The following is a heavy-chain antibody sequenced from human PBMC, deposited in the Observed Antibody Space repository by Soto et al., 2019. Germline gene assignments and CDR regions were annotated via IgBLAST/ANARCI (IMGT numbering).Heavy chain of an antibody. D-gene: IGHD6-13*01. CDR3: ATNSWFTIDV. J-gene: IGHJ3*01. CDR1: SDSISRDKW. CDR2: IYRSGTT. V-gene: IGHV4-4*02. Sequence: PSETLSLTCTVSSDSISRDKWWSWGRQPPGKGLEWIGEIYRSGTTNYNPSLTSRAAMSLDRSTNQFSLTLTSVTAADTAVYYCATNSWFTIDVWGQGTMVTVSS.